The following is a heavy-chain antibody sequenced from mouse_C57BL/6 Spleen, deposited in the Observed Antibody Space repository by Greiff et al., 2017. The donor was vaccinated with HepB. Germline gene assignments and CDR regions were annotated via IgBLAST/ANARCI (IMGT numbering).Heavy chain of an antibody. J-gene: IGHJ4*01. CDR1: GYTFTSYW. CDR3: ARSYDYDGAMDY. Sequence: QVQLQRPGAELVKPGASVKMSCKASGYTFTSYWITWVKQRPGQGLEWIGDIYPGSGSTNYNEKFKSKATLTVDTSSSTAYMQLSSLTSEDSAVYYCARSYDYDGAMDYWGQGTSVTVSS. D-gene: IGHD2-4*01. V-gene: IGHV1-55*01. CDR2: IYPGSGST.